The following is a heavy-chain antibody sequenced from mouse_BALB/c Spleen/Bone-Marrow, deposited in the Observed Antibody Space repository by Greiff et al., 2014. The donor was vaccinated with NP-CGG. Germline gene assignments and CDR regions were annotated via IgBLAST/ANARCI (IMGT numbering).Heavy chain of an antibody. D-gene: IGHD2-1*01. J-gene: IGHJ4*01. CDR2: INPSNGRS. Sequence: VQLQQSGAELVKPGASVKLSCKASGYTFTSHWMHWVKQRPGQGLEWIGEINPSNGRSNYNEKFKSKATLTVDKSSSTAYMQLSSLTSEDSAVYYCARRGNYGAMDYWVKEPQSPSPQ. CDR3: ARRGNYGAMDY. CDR1: GYTFTSHW. V-gene: IGHV1S81*02.